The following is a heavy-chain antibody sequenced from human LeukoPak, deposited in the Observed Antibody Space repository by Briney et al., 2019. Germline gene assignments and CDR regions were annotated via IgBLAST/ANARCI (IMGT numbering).Heavy chain of an antibody. D-gene: IGHD2-2*01. Sequence: SGPTLLNPTPTLTLTCTFSGFSLSTSGMRVSWIRQPPGKALEWLARIGWDDNKFYSTSLKTRLTISKDTSKNQVVLIMTSMDPVDTATYYCARTMGGYCSRASCYDYYYYYMDVWGKGTTVTVSS. V-gene: IGHV2-70*04. CDR3: ARTMGGYCSRASCYDYYYYYMDV. CDR2: IGWDDNK. J-gene: IGHJ6*03. CDR1: GFSLSTSGMR.